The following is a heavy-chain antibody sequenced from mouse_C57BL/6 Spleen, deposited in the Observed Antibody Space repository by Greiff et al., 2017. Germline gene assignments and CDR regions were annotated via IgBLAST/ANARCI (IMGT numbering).Heavy chain of an antibody. Sequence: VKLQQPGAELVKPGASVKMSCKASGYTFTSYWITWVKQRPGQGLEWIGDIYPGSGSTNYNEKFKSKDTLTVDTSSSTAYMQLSSLTSEDSAVYYCARRDYDYGYAMDYWGQGTSVTVSS. V-gene: IGHV1-55*01. D-gene: IGHD2-4*01. J-gene: IGHJ4*01. CDR2: IYPGSGST. CDR1: GYTFTSYW. CDR3: ARRDYDYGYAMDY.